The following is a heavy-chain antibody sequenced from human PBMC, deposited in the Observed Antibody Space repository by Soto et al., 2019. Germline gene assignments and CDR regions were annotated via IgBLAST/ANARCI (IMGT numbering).Heavy chain of an antibody. CDR2: IYYSGST. D-gene: IGHD3-3*01. J-gene: IGHJ5*02. Sequence: SETLSLTCTVSGGSISSGDYYWSWIRQPPGKGLEWIGYIYYSGSTYYNPSLKSRVTISVDTSKNQFSLKLSSVTAADTAVYYCASTGDFWSGYGNWFDPWGQGTLVTVSS. CDR1: GGSISSGDYY. CDR3: ASTGDFWSGYGNWFDP. V-gene: IGHV4-30-4*01.